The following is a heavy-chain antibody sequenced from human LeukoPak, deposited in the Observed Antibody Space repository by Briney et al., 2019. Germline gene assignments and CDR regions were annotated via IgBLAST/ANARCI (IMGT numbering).Heavy chain of an antibody. CDR3: ARGRDTSGYYYGMDV. V-gene: IGHV4-59*11. D-gene: IGHD3-10*01. CDR1: GGSISSHY. CDR2: AYYSGST. Sequence: SETLFLTCTVSGGSISSHYWNWVRQPPGKGLEWIGYAYYSGSTNYSPSLKSRVTISVDTSKKQFSLKLSSVTAADTAVYYCARGRDTSGYYYGMDVWGQGTTVTVSS. J-gene: IGHJ6*02.